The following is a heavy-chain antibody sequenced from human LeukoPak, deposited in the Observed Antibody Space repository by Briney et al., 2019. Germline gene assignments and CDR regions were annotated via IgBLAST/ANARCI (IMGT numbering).Heavy chain of an antibody. CDR1: GYTFTDYY. V-gene: IGHV1-2*02. CDR2: VNPNSGVT. D-gene: IGHD5-18*01. J-gene: IGHJ4*02. Sequence: PSASVKASCKASGYTFTDYYIHWVRQAPGQGLEWKGWVNPNSGVTMYAQRFQDRVTMTRDPSTNTAYIDLSSLESDETARYYCARDRSALGYRQFDYWGQGTLVTVSS. CDR3: ARDRSALGYRQFDY.